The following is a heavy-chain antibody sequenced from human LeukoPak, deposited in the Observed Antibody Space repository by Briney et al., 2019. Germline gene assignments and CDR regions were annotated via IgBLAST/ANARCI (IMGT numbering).Heavy chain of an antibody. CDR1: GYTFTNYA. CDR3: ARGLEWLTRRHTWFDP. CDR2: ISAYNGNT. Sequence: ASVKVSCKASGYTFTNYAFTWVRQAPGQGLEWMGWISAYNGNTNYAQKLQGRVTMTTDTSTSTAYMELRSLRSDDTAVYYCARGLEWLTRRHTWFDPWGQGTLVTVPS. D-gene: IGHD3-3*01. V-gene: IGHV1-18*01. J-gene: IGHJ5*02.